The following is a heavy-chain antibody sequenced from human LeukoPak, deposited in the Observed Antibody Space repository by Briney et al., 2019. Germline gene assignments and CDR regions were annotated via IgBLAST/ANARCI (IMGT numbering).Heavy chain of an antibody. D-gene: IGHD6-19*01. Sequence: GASVKVSCKTSGDTFTGYYMHWARQAPGQGLEWLGWNSPDGGDASYAQKFRGRVTMTRDTSINTAYLELSSLRSEDTAVYYCATSSGWYEGVDYWGQGTLVTVSS. CDR3: ATSSGWYEGVDY. CDR1: GDTFTGYY. J-gene: IGHJ4*02. CDR2: NSPDGGDA. V-gene: IGHV1-2*02.